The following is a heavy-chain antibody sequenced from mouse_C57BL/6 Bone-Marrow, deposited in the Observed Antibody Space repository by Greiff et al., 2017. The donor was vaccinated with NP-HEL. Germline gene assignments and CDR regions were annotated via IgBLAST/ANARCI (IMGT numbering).Heavy chain of an antibody. CDR1: GFTFSSYG. D-gene: IGHD2-5*01. J-gene: IGHJ2*01. CDR3: ARHYYSNYFDY. V-gene: IGHV5-6*01. Sequence: EVKLVESGGDLVKPGGSLKLSCAASGFTFSSYGMSWVRQTPDKRLEWVATISSGGSYTYYPDSVKGRFTLTRDNAQNTLYLQMSSLKSEDTAMYYCARHYYSNYFDYWGQGTTLTVSS. CDR2: ISSGGSYT.